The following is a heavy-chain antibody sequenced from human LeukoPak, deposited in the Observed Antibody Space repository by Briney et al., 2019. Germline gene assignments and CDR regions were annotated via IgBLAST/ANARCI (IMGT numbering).Heavy chain of an antibody. CDR2: FNPNSGGT. V-gene: IGHV1-2*02. CDR1: GYTFTAYY. Sequence: GASVKVSCKSSGYTFTAYYIRWVRQAPGQGLEWIGWFNPNSGGTNYAQEFQGRVTMTRDTSFSTAYMELSRLRSDDTAVYYCAREYYFDNSGYYGVGDYWGQGTLVTVSS. CDR3: AREYYFDNSGYYGVGDY. D-gene: IGHD3-22*01. J-gene: IGHJ4*02.